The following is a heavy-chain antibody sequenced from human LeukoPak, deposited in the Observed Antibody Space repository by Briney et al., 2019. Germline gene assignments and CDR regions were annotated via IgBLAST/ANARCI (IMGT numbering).Heavy chain of an antibody. Sequence: GGSLRLSCAASGFTFSTYSMHWVRQAPGKGLEWVSIISHDGNDKNYADSVKGRFTISRDNSKNNTMYLQMNTLRADDTALYFCVRDRGVTASGRFEFWGQGTLVTAS. CDR1: GFTFSTYS. CDR3: VRDRGVTASGRFEF. V-gene: IGHV3-30*04. CDR2: ISHDGNDK. D-gene: IGHD3-10*01. J-gene: IGHJ4*02.